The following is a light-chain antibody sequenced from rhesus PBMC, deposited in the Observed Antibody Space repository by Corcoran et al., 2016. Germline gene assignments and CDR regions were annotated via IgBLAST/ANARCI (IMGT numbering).Light chain of an antibody. Sequence: DIQMTQSPSSLSASVGDTVTITCRASQGISSWLAWYQQKPGKAPKLLIYKASSLQSGGPSRFSGSGSGTDFTLTISSLQSEDFATYYCQQYSSRPLTFGGGTRVELK. V-gene: IGKV1-22*01. CDR1: QGISSW. CDR2: KAS. J-gene: IGKJ4*01. CDR3: QQYSSRPLT.